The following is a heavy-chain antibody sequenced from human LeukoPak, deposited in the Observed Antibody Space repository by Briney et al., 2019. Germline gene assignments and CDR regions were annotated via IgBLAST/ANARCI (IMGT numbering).Heavy chain of an antibody. CDR3: AKDSLQQLVSGNWFDP. J-gene: IGHJ5*02. CDR2: ISWNSGSI. D-gene: IGHD6-13*01. V-gene: IGHV3-9*01. CDR1: GFTFDDYA. Sequence: PGGSLRLSCAASGFTFDDYAMHWVRQAPGKGLEWVSGISWNSGSIGYADSVKGRFTISRDNAKNSLYLQMNSLRAEDTALYYCAKDSLQQLVSGNWFDPWGQGTLVTVSS.